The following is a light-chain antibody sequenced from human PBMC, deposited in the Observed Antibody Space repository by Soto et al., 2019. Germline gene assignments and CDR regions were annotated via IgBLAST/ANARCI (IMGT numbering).Light chain of an antibody. Sequence: EIVLTQSPGTLSLSPGERATLSCRASQSVSSSYLGWYQQEPGQAPRLLIYSASSRASGIPDRFSGSGSGTDLTLTISRLEPEDFAVYYCQQYGSSPQWTFGQGTKVDIK. CDR1: QSVSSSY. CDR3: QQYGSSPQWT. CDR2: SAS. V-gene: IGKV3-20*01. J-gene: IGKJ1*01.